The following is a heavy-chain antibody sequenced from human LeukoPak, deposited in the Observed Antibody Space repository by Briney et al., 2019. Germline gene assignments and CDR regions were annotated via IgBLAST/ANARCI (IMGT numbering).Heavy chain of an antibody. D-gene: IGHD1-1*01. Sequence: SETLSLTCAVYGGSFSNYYWTWIRQTPGRGHEWIGESSHTGDITNYNPSLKSRATISVDSSKKQFSLKVTSVTAADTGIYYCARVPDVTARPCDIWGPGTVVTV. CDR3: ARVPDVTARPCDI. V-gene: IGHV4-34*01. J-gene: IGHJ4*02. CDR1: GGSFSNYY. CDR2: SSHTGDIT.